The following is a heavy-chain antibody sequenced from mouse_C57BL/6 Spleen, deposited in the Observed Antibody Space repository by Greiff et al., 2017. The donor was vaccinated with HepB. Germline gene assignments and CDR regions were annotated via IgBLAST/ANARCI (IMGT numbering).Heavy chain of an antibody. CDR2: IYPGDGDT. Sequence: VKLMESGPELVKPGASVKISCKASGYAFSSSWMNWVKQRPGKGLEWIGRIYPGDGDTNYNGKFKGKATLTADKSSSTAYMQLSSLTSEDSAVYFCAREDYYSNYGWYFDVWGTGTTVTVSS. V-gene: IGHV1-82*01. D-gene: IGHD2-5*01. CDR1: GYAFSSSW. CDR3: AREDYYSNYGWYFDV. J-gene: IGHJ1*03.